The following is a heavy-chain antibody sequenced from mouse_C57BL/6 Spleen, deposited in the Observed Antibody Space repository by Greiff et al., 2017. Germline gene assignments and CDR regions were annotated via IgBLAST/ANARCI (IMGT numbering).Heavy chain of an antibody. D-gene: IGHD2-3*01. V-gene: IGHV5-9-1*02. CDR1: GFTFSSYA. Sequence: EVQVVESGEGLVKPGGSLKLSCAASGFTFSSYAMYWVRQTPGKRLEWVAYISSGGDYIYYADTVKGRFTISRDNARNTMYLKMNSLKSEDTALYYCTMGWLLPYYAMDYWGQGTSVTVSS. J-gene: IGHJ4*01. CDR2: ISSGGDYI. CDR3: TMGWLLPYYAMDY.